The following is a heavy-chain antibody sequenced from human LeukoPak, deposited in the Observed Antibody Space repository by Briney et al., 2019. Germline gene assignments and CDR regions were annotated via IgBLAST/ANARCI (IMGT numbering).Heavy chain of an antibody. CDR2: IYSGGST. J-gene: IGHJ4*02. CDR3: ARAGYYYDSSGYYYVDY. V-gene: IGHV3-53*01. Sequence: GGSLGLSCAASGFTVSSNYMSWVRQAPGKGLEWVSVIYSGGSTYYADSVKGRFTISRDNSKNTLYLQMNSLRAEDTAVYYCARAGYYYDSSGYYYVDYWGQGTLVTVSS. D-gene: IGHD3-22*01. CDR1: GFTVSSNY.